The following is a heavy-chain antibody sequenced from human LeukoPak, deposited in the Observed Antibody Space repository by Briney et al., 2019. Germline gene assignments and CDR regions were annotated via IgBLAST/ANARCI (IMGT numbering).Heavy chain of an antibody. Sequence: PGGSLRLSCAASGFTFSSYAMSWVRQAPGKGLEWVSAISGSGGSTYYADSVKGRFTISRDNSKNTLYLQMNSLRAEDTAVYYCAKDLGYYYDSSRYGYFDYWGQGTLVTVSS. J-gene: IGHJ4*02. CDR1: GFTFSSYA. CDR3: AKDLGYYYDSSRYGYFDY. D-gene: IGHD3-22*01. CDR2: ISGSGGST. V-gene: IGHV3-23*01.